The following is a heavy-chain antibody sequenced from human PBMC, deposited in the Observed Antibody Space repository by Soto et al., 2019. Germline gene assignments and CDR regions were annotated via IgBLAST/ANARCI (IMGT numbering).Heavy chain of an antibody. Sequence: GGPLSFSCAPSGFTLSSYGLHWVGKAQGKGQEWVELLWYDGRNKYYADTVKGRFTISRNNSKNILFLQMHSLRAEDTAVYYCARDLPCLYGMDVVCQGTLLTVSS. V-gene: IGHV3-30*02. CDR1: GFTLSSYG. CDR2: LWYDGRNK. J-gene: IGHJ6*02. CDR3: ARDLPCLYGMDV.